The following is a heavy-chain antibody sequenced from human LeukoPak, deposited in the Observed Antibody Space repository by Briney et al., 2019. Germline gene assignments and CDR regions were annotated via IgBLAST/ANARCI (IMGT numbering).Heavy chain of an antibody. CDR2: ISGSGSTI. J-gene: IGHJ6*03. D-gene: IGHD3-9*01. Sequence: GGSLRLSCAASGFTFSSYEMNWVRQVPGKGLEWVSYISGSGSTIYYADSVKGRLTISRDSAKNSLYLQMNSLRAEDTAVYYCARVYYDILTGLDYYYMDVWGKGTTVTVSS. CDR3: ARVYYDILTGLDYYYMDV. V-gene: IGHV3-48*03. CDR1: GFTFSSYE.